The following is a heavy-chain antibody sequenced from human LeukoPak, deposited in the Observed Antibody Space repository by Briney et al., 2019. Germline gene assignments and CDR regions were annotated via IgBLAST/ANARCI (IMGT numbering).Heavy chain of an antibody. CDR2: IKQDGSES. CDR3: ARTYYDILTGYNPYFDY. V-gene: IGHV3-7*01. CDR1: GFTFNTYW. Sequence: GGSLRLSCAASGFTFNTYWMSWVRQAPGKGLEWVAHIKQDGSESYYVEAVKGRFTISRDNAKNSLYLQMNSLRAEDTVVYYCARTYYDILTGYNPYFDYWGQGTLVTVSS. J-gene: IGHJ4*02. D-gene: IGHD3-9*01.